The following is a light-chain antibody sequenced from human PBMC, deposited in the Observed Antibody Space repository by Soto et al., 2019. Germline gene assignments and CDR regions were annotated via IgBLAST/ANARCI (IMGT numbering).Light chain of an antibody. CDR1: QSISSW. J-gene: IGKJ1*01. V-gene: IGKV1-5*01. CDR2: DAS. CDR3: QQYPWT. Sequence: DIQMTQSPSTLSASVGDRVTITCRASQSISSWLAWYQQKPGKAPKLLIYDASSLKSGVPSRFSGSGSGTEFTLTISSLQPDDFATYYCQQYPWTFGQGTKVEIK.